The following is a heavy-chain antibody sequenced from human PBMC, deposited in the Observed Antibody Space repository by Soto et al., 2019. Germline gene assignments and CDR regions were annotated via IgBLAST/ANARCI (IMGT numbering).Heavy chain of an antibody. Sequence: GGSLRLSCAASGFTVSSNYMSWVRQAPGKGLEWVSVIYSGGSTYYADSVKGRFTISRDNSKNTVYLQMNSLRAEDTAVYYCASTSPSTSSHYYYYGMDVWGQGTTVTVSS. CDR2: IYSGGST. V-gene: IGHV3-66*01. D-gene: IGHD2-2*01. J-gene: IGHJ6*02. CDR1: GFTVSSNY. CDR3: ASTSPSTSSHYYYYGMDV.